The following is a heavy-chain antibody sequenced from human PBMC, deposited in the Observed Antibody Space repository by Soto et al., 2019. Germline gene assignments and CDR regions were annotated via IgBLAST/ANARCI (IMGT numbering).Heavy chain of an antibody. Sequence: GGSLRLSCAASGFTFSGYAMHWVRQAPGKGLEWVALISYDGSDKHYADSVKGRFTISRDNSKNALYLQMTSLRAEDTAVYYCGKDWGVTYYYYGVYVWGQGTTVTVSS. CDR1: GFTFSGYA. V-gene: IGHV3-30-3*01. D-gene: IGHD3-10*01. J-gene: IGHJ6*02. CDR3: GKDWGVTYYYYGVYV. CDR2: ISYDGSDK.